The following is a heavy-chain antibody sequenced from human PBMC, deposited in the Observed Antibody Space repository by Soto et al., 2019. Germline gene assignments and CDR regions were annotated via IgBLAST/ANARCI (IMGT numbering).Heavy chain of an antibody. D-gene: IGHD3-3*01. J-gene: IGHJ6*02. V-gene: IGHV5-51*01. CDR3: ALFTIFGIISPYGMDV. Sequence: GESLKISWKGAGCSFDSYGSGWVRPLPGKGLEWMGIIYPGDSDTRYSPSFQGQVTISADKSINTAYLQWSSLKASDTAMYYCALFTIFGIISPYGMDVWGQGTTVTVS. CDR1: GCSFDSYG. CDR2: IYPGDSDT.